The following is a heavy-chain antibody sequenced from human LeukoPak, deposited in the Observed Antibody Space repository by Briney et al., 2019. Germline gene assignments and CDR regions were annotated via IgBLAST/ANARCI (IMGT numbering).Heavy chain of an antibody. Sequence: PGGSLRLSCAASGFTVSSNYMSWVRQAPGKGLEWVSVIYSGGSTYYADSVKGRFTISRDNSKNTLYLQMNSLRAEDTAVYYCAREVTGTGDYFGYGGQGTLVTVSS. CDR2: IYSGGST. CDR1: GFTVSSNY. CDR3: AREVTGTGDYFGY. D-gene: IGHD1-1*01. V-gene: IGHV3-53*01. J-gene: IGHJ4*02.